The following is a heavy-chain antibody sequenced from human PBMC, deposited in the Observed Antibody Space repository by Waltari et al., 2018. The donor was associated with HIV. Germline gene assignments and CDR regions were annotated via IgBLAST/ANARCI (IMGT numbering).Heavy chain of an antibody. D-gene: IGHD3-3*01. CDR3: VRENDFGTIFFNYYYAMDV. J-gene: IGHJ6*02. V-gene: IGHV3-7*01. Sequence: MQLVESGGGLVQRGGSLRLSCAASGFTFSSHWMSWVRQAPGKGREGEANIKEDGNEKYYVNSVRGRFTISRDNANNSLYLEMNRLIDEDTAVYYCVRENDFGTIFFNYYYAMDVWGQGTSVTVSS. CDR1: GFTFSSHW. CDR2: IKEDGNEK.